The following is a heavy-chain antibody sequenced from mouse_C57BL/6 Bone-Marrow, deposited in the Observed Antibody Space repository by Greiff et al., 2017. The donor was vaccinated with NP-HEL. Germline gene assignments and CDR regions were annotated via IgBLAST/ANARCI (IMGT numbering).Heavy chain of an antibody. Sequence: QVQLQQSGAELAKPGASVKLSCKASGYTFTSYWMHWAKQRPGQGLEWIGYINPSSGYTKYNQKFKDKATLTADKSSSTAYMQLSSLTYEDSAVYYCAKIYYGLYYAMDYWGQGTSVTVSS. V-gene: IGHV1-7*01. D-gene: IGHD2-1*01. CDR1: GYTFTSYW. CDR3: AKIYYGLYYAMDY. J-gene: IGHJ4*01. CDR2: INPSSGYT.